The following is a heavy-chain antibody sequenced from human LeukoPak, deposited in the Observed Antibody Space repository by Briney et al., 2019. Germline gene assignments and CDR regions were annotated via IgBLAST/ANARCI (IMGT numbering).Heavy chain of an antibody. D-gene: IGHD5-24*01. V-gene: IGHV1-69*01. Sequence: SVKVSCKASGGTFSSYAISWVRQAPGQGLEWMGGIIPIFGTANYAQKFQGRVTITADESTSTAYMELSSLRSEDTAVYYCARDIWKEMATILGDAFDIWGQGTMVTVSS. J-gene: IGHJ3*02. CDR2: IIPIFGTA. CDR1: GGTFSSYA. CDR3: ARDIWKEMATILGDAFDI.